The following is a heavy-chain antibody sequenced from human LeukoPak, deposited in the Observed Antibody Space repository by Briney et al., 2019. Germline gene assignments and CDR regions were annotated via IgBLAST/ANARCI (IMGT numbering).Heavy chain of an antibody. D-gene: IGHD1-1*01. CDR1: GDSISPYY. Sequence: PSETLSLTCTVSGDSISPYYWGWIRQPPGKGLEWIGYIYYSGDTTYNPSLKSRVTMSVDTSKNQFPLKLSSVTAADTAVYYCARDKQPGDYWGQGALVTVSS. CDR3: ARDKQPGDY. CDR2: IYYSGDT. J-gene: IGHJ4*02. V-gene: IGHV4-59*01.